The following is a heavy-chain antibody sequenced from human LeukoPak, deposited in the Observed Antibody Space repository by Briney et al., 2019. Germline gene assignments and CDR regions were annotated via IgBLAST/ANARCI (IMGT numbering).Heavy chain of an antibody. D-gene: IGHD3-10*01. CDR3: AATGPTLLWFGEEYYYGMDV. Sequence: SETLSLTCTVSGGSISRYYWSWIRQPAAKGLDWIGRIYTSRSTNYNPSLKSRVTMSVDTSKNRFSLKLSSVTAADTAVYYCAATGPTLLWFGEEYYYGMDVWGQGPTVTVSS. CDR1: GGSISRYY. J-gene: IGHJ6*02. CDR2: IYTSRST. V-gene: IGHV4-4*07.